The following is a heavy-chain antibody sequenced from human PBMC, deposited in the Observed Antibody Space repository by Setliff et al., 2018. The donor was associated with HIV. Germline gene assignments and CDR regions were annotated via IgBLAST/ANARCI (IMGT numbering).Heavy chain of an antibody. CDR3: ARGPYSSSSYYYGMDV. V-gene: IGHV1-69*13. D-gene: IGHD6-6*01. Sequence: EASVKVSCKASGGTFSSYAISWVRQAPGQGLEWMGGIIPIFGTANYAQKFQGRVTITADESTSTAYMELSSLRSEDTAVYYCARGPYSSSSYYYGMDVWGQGTTVTVSS. J-gene: IGHJ6*02. CDR1: GGTFSSYA. CDR2: IIPIFGTA.